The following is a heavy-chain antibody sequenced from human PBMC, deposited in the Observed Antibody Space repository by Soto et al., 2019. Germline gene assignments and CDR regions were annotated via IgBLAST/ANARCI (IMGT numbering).Heavy chain of an antibody. Sequence: EVQLVESGGALVEPGGSLTLSCAASGFAFSSAWMNWVRQAPGKGLEWVGRVRSNADGGTADYAAPVRGRFTFSRDDSKNTLFLQMSSLRTEDTPVYYCSTSISGLVTGHWGQGTLVTVSS. CDR1: GFAFSSAW. D-gene: IGHD3-3*01. J-gene: IGHJ4*02. CDR3: STSISGLVTGH. V-gene: IGHV3-15*07. CDR2: VRSNADGGTA.